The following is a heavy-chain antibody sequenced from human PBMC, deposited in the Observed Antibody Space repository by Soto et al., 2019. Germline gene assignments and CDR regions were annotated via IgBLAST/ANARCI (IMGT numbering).Heavy chain of an antibody. CDR3: ARGPLGLRTTNWFDP. D-gene: IGHD5-12*01. Sequence: ASVKVSCKASGYTFTSYAMHWVRQAPGQRLEWMGWINAGNGNTKYSQKFQGRVTITRDTSASTAYMELSSLRSEDTAVYYCARGPLGLRTTNWFDPWGQGTLVTVSS. CDR2: INAGNGNT. J-gene: IGHJ5*02. V-gene: IGHV1-3*01. CDR1: GYTFTSYA.